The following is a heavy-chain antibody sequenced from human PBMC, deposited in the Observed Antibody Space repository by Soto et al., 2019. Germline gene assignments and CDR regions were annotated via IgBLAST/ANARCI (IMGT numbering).Heavy chain of an antibody. J-gene: IGHJ3*02. Sequence: QVQLQESGPGLVKPSQTLSLTCTVSGGSISSGGYYWSWIRQHPGKGLEWIGYIYYSGSTYYNPSLKSRVTISVDTSKKQFSLKLSSVTAADTAVYYCARDKGDGDYEVAFDIWGQGTMVTVSS. CDR1: GGSISSGGYY. CDR2: IYYSGST. V-gene: IGHV4-31*03. D-gene: IGHD4-17*01. CDR3: ARDKGDGDYEVAFDI.